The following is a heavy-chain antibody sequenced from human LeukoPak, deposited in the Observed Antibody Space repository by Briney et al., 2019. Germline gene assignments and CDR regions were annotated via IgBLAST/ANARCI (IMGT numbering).Heavy chain of an antibody. D-gene: IGHD3-22*01. CDR2: IYTSGST. J-gene: IGHJ3*02. Sequence: SETLSLTCTVSGGSISSYYWSWIRQPAGKGLEWIGRIYTSGSTNYNPSLKSRVTMSVDTSKNQFSLKLSSVTAADTAVYYCARSTLRPYYYDSSGYFSAFDIWGQGTMVTVSS. V-gene: IGHV4-4*07. CDR3: ARSTLRPYYYDSSGYFSAFDI. CDR1: GGSISSYY.